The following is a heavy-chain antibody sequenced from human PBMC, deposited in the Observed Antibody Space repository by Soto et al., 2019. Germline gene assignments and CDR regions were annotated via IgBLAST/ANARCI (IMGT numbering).Heavy chain of an antibody. CDR1: GFTFSDYA. J-gene: IGHJ4*02. CDR2: VSHDGRNT. V-gene: IGHV3-30*18. D-gene: IGHD6-19*01. Sequence: VQLVESGGGVVQPGRSLRLSCAASGFTFSDYAMHWVRQAPGKGLEWVAVVSHDGRNTHYADSVKGRFTISRDSSKNTVSQEMTSLRAADTAVYYCAKGGRQWLVKSDFNYWGQGALVTVSS. CDR3: AKGGRQWLVKSDFNY.